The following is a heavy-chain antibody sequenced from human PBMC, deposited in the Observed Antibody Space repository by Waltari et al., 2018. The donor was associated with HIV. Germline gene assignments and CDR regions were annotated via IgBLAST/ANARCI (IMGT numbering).Heavy chain of an antibody. CDR3: ARDSALYGSGSYFY. CDR2: IYHSGTT. J-gene: IGHJ4*02. V-gene: IGHV4-4*02. D-gene: IGHD3-10*01. CDR1: GGSISNLQW. Sequence: QVQLQESGPGLVKPSGTLSLTCAVSGGSISNLQWCSWVRQPPGKGLEWIGEIYHSGTTTYNPSLKSRVTISVDKSKNQFSLKLTSVTAADTAVYYCARDSALYGSGSYFYWGQGTLVTVSS.